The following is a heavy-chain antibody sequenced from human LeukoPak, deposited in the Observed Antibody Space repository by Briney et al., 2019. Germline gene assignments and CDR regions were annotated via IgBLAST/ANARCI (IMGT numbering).Heavy chain of an antibody. CDR3: ARRSCTNGVCPVGFDY. CDR1: GYSFTSYW. J-gene: IGHJ4*02. CDR2: IYPGDSDT. V-gene: IGHV5-51*01. Sequence: PGESLKISCKGSGYSFTSYWIGWVRQMPGKGLEWMGIIYPGDSDTRYSPSFQGQVTISADKSISTAYLQWSSLKASDTAMYYCARRSCTNGVCPVGFDYWGQGTLVTVSS. D-gene: IGHD2-8*01.